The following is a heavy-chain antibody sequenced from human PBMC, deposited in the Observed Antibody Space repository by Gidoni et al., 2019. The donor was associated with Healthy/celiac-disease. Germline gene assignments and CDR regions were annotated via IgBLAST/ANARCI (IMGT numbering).Heavy chain of an antibody. CDR1: GYTFTSYA. Sequence: QVQLVQSGAEVKQPGASVKVSCKASGYTFTSYAMHWVRQAPGQRLEWMGWINAGNGNTKYSQKFQGRVTITRDTSASTAYMELSSLRSEDTAVYYCARGALDPFYYYGMDVWGQGTTVTVSS. CDR3: ARGALDPFYYYGMDV. V-gene: IGHV1-3*01. CDR2: INAGNGNT. J-gene: IGHJ6*02.